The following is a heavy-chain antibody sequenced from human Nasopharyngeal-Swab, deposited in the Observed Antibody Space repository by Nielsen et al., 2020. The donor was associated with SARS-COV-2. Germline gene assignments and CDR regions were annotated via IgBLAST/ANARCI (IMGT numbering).Heavy chain of an antibody. CDR2: IKQDGSET. V-gene: IGHV3-7*01. CDR3: VRDAEMATIINGPAEFDY. CDR1: GFTFSGYW. Sequence: GESLKISCAASGFTFSGYWMSWVRQAPGKGLEWVANIKQDGSETYYVDSVKGRFTISRDNTNNSLYLQMNSLRAEDTAVYYCVRDAEMATIINGPAEFDYWGQGSLVTVSS. J-gene: IGHJ4*02. D-gene: IGHD5-24*01.